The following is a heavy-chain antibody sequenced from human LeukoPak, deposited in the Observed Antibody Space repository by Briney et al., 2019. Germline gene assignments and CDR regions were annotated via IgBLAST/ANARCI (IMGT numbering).Heavy chain of an antibody. V-gene: IGHV1-69*05. CDR2: IIPIFGTA. CDR3: ARGAPFCSSTSSYGY. CDR1: GGTVSSYA. D-gene: IGHD2-2*01. J-gene: IGHJ1*01. Sequence: SVKVSCKASGGTVSSYAISWGRQAPGQGLEWMGGIIPIFGTANYAQKFQGRGTITTDESTRKAYSELISLRSEATAVYCCARGAPFCSSTSSYGYWGWGPL.